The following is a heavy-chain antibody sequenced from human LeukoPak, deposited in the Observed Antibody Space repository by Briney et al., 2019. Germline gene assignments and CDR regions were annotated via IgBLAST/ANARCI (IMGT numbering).Heavy chain of an antibody. CDR3: ARLSYSCMDV. CDR1: GFTFSSYG. J-gene: IGHJ6*03. D-gene: IGHD2-8*02. V-gene: IGHV3-30*02. CDR2: IRYDGSNK. Sequence: GGSLRLSCAASGFTFSSYGMHWVRQAPGKGLEWLAFIRYDGSNKYYGDSVKGRFTISRDNSKNTLYLQMNSLRTEDTAVYYCARLSYSCMDVWGKGTTVTVSS.